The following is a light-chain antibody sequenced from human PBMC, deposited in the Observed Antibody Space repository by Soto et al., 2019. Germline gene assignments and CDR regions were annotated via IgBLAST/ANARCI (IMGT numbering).Light chain of an antibody. CDR1: QSVSSSY. J-gene: IGKJ5*01. Sequence: EIVLTQSPATLSLSPGERATLSCGASQSVSSSYLAWYQQKPGLAPRLLIYDASSRATGIPDRISGSGSGTDFTLTISRLEPEDFAVYYCQQYGSSPSITFGQGTRLEIK. CDR2: DAS. V-gene: IGKV3D-20*01. CDR3: QQYGSSPSIT.